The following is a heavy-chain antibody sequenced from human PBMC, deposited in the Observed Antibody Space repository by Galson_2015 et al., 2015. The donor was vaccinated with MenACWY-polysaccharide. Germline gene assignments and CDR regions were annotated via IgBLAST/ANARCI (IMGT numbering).Heavy chain of an antibody. CDR1: GFTFSGTW. CDR3: ARGGGRFPENYYFDY. J-gene: IGHJ4*02. CDR2: ITSDGRST. V-gene: IGHV3-74*01. Sequence: SLRLSCAASGFTFSGTWMHWVGHAPGKGLVWVSRITSDGRSTSYADPVKGRSTSSRDNAKNTLYLQMNSLRAEDTAFYYCARGGGRFPENYYFDYWGQGTLVTVSS. D-gene: IGHD3-16*01.